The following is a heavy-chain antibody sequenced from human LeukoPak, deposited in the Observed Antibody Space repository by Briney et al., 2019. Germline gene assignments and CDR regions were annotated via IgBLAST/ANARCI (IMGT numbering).Heavy chain of an antibody. V-gene: IGHV4-59*01. J-gene: IGHJ3*01. Sequence: GSLRLSCAASGFTFSSYSMNWVRQAPGKGLEWIGYIYYSGGTNYNPSLKSRVTISVDTSKNQFSLKLSSVTAADTAVYSCASLTMMTYWGQGTMVTVSS. CDR3: ASLTMMTY. CDR1: GFTFSSYS. D-gene: IGHD3-22*01. CDR2: IYYSGGT.